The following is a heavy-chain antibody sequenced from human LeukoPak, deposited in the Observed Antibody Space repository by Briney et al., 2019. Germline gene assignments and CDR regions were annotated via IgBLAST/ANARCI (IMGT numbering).Heavy chain of an antibody. CDR2: LYSDGTT. CDR1: GFTVSSHY. D-gene: IGHD5-12*01. Sequence: GGSLRLSCAASGFTVSSHYMNWVRQAPGKGLQWVSVLYSDGTTYYADSVKGRFTISKDNSRSTLYLQMNSLRAEDTAVYYCARAVDIVATTPFDLWGQGTMVTVSS. CDR3: ARAVDIVATTPFDL. V-gene: IGHV3-66*01. J-gene: IGHJ3*01.